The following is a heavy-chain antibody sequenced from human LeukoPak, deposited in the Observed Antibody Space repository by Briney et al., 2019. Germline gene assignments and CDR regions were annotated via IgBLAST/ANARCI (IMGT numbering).Heavy chain of an antibody. D-gene: IGHD3-10*01. Sequence: GGSLRLSCAASGFTFSNYWMSWVRQAPGKGLEWVANIKQDGTEEWYVDSVKGRFTISRDNAKNSLYLQVNSLRAEDTAIYYCARDGQSGGSGSYPYFDYWGQGTLVTVSS. V-gene: IGHV3-7*03. CDR1: GFTFSNYW. J-gene: IGHJ4*02. CDR3: ARDGQSGGSGSYPYFDY. CDR2: IKQDGTEE.